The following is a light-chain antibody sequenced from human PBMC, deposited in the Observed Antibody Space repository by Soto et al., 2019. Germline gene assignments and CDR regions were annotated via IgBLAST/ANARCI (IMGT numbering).Light chain of an antibody. J-gene: IGLJ1*01. CDR3: SSFTSSSSYV. Sequence: QSVLNQPASVSGSPGQSITISCTGTSSDVGAYNYVSWYQQHPGRAPQLIIYHVSNRPSGVSNRFSGSKSDNTASLTISGLQAEDEADYYCSSFTSSSSYVFGPGTKVTVL. CDR2: HVS. V-gene: IGLV2-14*03. CDR1: SSDVGAYNY.